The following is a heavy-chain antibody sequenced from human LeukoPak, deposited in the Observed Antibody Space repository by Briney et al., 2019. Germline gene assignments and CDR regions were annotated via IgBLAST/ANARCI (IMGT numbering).Heavy chain of an antibody. Sequence: GGSLRLSCAASGFTFRSYGMHWVRQAPGKGLEWVAIIRYDGTNKYYADSVKGRFTISRDNSKNTLYLQMNSLRAEDTAVYYCAKGRGYNYWDGFDIWGQGTMVTVSS. CDR1: GFTFRSYG. D-gene: IGHD5-24*01. CDR2: IRYDGTNK. CDR3: AKGRGYNYWDGFDI. J-gene: IGHJ3*02. V-gene: IGHV3-30*02.